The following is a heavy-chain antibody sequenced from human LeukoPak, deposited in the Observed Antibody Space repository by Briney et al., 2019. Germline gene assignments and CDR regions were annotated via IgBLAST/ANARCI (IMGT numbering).Heavy chain of an antibody. D-gene: IGHD1-20*01. CDR1: GFTFSSYA. CDR2: ISGSGGTT. J-gene: IGHJ6*02. Sequence: PGGSLRLSCAASGFTFSSYAMSWVRQAPGEGLEWVSAISGSGGTTYNADSVKGRFTISRDNSKNTLYLQMNSLRAEDTAVYYCAKGSNWNPYYYYGMDVWGQGTTVTVSS. CDR3: AKGSNWNPYYYYGMDV. V-gene: IGHV3-23*01.